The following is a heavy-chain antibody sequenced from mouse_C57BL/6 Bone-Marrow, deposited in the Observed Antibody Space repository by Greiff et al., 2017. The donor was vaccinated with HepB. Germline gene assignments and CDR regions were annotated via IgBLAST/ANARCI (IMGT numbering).Heavy chain of an antibody. CDR1: GFTFSSYA. J-gene: IGHJ3*01. CDR3: ARERNYGETPFAY. Sequence: EVKLVESGGGLVKPGGSLKLSCAASGFTFSSYAMSWVRQTPEKRLEWVATISDGGSYTYYPDNVKGRFTISRDNAKNNLYLQMSHLKSEDTAMYYCARERNYGETPFAYWGQGTLVTVSA. CDR2: ISDGGSYT. V-gene: IGHV5-4*01. D-gene: IGHD1-2*01.